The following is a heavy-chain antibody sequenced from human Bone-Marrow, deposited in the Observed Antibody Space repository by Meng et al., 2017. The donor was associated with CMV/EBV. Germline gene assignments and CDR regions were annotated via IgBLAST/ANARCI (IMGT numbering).Heavy chain of an antibody. D-gene: IGHD3-3*01. CDR1: TFGGCA. V-gene: IGHV1-69*06. J-gene: IGHJ4*02. CDR2: IIPIFGTA. Sequence: TFGGCASSWMRGAPGEGLEWMGGIIPIFGTANYAQKYQGRVTITADKSTSTAYMELSSLRSEDTAVYYCARVRVSEKKWSGYYYFDYWGQGTLVTVSS. CDR3: ARVRVSEKKWSGYYYFDY.